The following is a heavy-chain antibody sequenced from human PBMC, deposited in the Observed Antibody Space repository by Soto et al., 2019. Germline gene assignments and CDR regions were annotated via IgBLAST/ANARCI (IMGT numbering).Heavy chain of an antibody. J-gene: IGHJ4*02. D-gene: IGHD4-17*01. Sequence: QVQLVESGGGVVQPGTSLRLSCAASGFTFSRHGMHWVRQTPGKGLEWLAVILNDASGHWYADSVKGRFTISGDNFEKTLYLQRNGLRLEDTAMYYCARDDDYPDNGVGYWGQGTLVTVSS. V-gene: IGHV3-33*01. CDR2: ILNDASGH. CDR3: ARDDDYPDNGVGY. CDR1: GFTFSRHG.